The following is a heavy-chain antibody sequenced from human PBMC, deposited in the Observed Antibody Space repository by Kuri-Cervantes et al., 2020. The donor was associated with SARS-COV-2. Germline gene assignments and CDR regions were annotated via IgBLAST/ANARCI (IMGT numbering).Heavy chain of an antibody. Sequence: GGSLRLSCKGSGYSFTSYWIGWVHQMPGKGLEWMGIIYPGDSDTRYSSSFHGQVTISTDKSVSTAYLQWSSLKASDTAMYYCARLNSSWYPHYFDYWGQGTLVTVSS. V-gene: IGHV5-51*07. CDR3: ARLNSSWYPHYFDY. J-gene: IGHJ4*02. CDR2: IYPGDSDT. CDR1: GYSFTSYW. D-gene: IGHD6-13*01.